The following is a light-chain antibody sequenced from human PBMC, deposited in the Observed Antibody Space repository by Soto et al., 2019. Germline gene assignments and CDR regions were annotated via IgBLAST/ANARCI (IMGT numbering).Light chain of an antibody. CDR1: SSDVGGYNY. Sequence: QSALTQPASVSGSPGQSITISCTGTSSDVGGYNYVSWYQQHPGTAPKLMIYEVSNRPSGVSNRFSGSKSGNTASLTISGLQAEDEADYYCSSYTSSGTGVFGGGTKLTVL. CDR2: EVS. J-gene: IGLJ3*02. CDR3: SSYTSSGTGV. V-gene: IGLV2-14*01.